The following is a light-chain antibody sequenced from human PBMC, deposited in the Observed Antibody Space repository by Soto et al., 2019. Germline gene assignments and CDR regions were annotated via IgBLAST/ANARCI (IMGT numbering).Light chain of an antibody. V-gene: IGKV1-33*01. CDR3: QQYENLPWT. J-gene: IGKJ1*01. CDR1: QDISNY. Sequence: DIQMTQSPSSLSASVGDRVTITCQASQDISNYLNWYQLKPGKAPKLLIYDASNLETGVPSRFSGSGSGTDFTFSIRSLQPEDIATYYCQQYENLPWTFGQGTKVEIK. CDR2: DAS.